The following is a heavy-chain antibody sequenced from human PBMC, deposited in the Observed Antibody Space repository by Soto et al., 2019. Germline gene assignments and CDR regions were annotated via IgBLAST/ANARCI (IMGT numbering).Heavy chain of an antibody. J-gene: IGHJ3*02. CDR1: GYTFTSYY. CDR2: INPSGGST. D-gene: IGHD3-9*01. CDR3: ARVERYFDWLPANVDAFDI. Sequence: GASVKVSCKASGYTFTSYYMHWVRQAPGQGLEWMGIINPSGGSTSYAQKFQGRVTMTRDTSTSTVYMELSSLRSEDTAVYYCARVERYFDWLPANVDAFDICGQGTMVTVSS. V-gene: IGHV1-46*03.